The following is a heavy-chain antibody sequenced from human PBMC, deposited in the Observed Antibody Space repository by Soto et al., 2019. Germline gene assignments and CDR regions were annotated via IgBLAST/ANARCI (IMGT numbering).Heavy chain of an antibody. Sequence: HPGGSLSLSCAASGFPCGSYDMTWVRQAPGEGLEWVSTILVDGRTFYVDSVKGRFTISRDNSRNTVYLQMNSLTAGDTALYYCAKATATGGGAFDFCGQGTMVTVSS. D-gene: IGHD2-8*02. V-gene: IGHV3-23*01. CDR2: ILVDGRT. CDR1: GFPCGSYD. J-gene: IGHJ3*01. CDR3: AKATATGGGAFDF.